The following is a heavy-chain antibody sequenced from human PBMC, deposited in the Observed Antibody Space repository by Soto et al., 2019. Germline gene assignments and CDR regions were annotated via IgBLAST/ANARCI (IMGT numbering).Heavy chain of an antibody. V-gene: IGHV1-18*01. D-gene: IGHD2-2*01. CDR3: ARDFPDIVVVPAATIFDY. CDR2: ISAYNGNT. Sequence: ASVKVSCKASGYTFTSYGISWVRQAPGQGLEWMGWISAYNGNTNYAQKLQGRVTMTTDTSTSTAYMELRSLRSDDTAVYYCARDFPDIVVVPAATIFDYWGQGTLVTVSS. J-gene: IGHJ4*02. CDR1: GYTFTSYG.